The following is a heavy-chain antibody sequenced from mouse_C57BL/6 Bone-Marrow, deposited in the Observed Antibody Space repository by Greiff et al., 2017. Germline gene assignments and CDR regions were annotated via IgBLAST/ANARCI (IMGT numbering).Heavy chain of an antibody. CDR3: ARDYGSSYWYFDV. CDR2: IYPRDCST. Sequence: QVQLQQSGPELVKPGASVKLSCKASGYTFTSYDINWVKQRPGQGLEWIGWIYPRDCSTKYNEKFKGKATWTVDTSSSTAYMELHSLTSEDSAVYFCARDYGSSYWYFDVWGTGTTVTVSS. J-gene: IGHJ1*03. D-gene: IGHD1-1*01. V-gene: IGHV1-85*01. CDR1: GYTFTSYD.